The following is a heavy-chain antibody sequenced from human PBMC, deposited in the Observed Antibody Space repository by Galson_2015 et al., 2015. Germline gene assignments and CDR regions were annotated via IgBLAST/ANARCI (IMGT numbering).Heavy chain of an antibody. CDR2: INHSGST. CDR3: ARAVGATGFMPGFDP. CDR1: GGSFSGYY. Sequence: SETLSLTCAVYGGSFSGYYWSWIRQPPGKGLEWIGEINHSGSTNYNPSLKSRVTISVDTSKNQFSLKLSSVTAADTAVYYCARAVGATGFMPGFDPWGQGTLVTVSS. J-gene: IGHJ5*02. D-gene: IGHD1-26*01. V-gene: IGHV4-34*01.